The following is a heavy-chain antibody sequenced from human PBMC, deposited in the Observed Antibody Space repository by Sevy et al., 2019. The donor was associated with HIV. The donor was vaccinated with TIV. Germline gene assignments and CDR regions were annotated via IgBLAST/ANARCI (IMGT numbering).Heavy chain of an antibody. Sequence: GGSLRLSCAASGFSFSGYGMHWVRQAPGKGLEWVAVISYDGNNKFYADSGKGGFTISRNNSKNTLYLQMNSLRAEDTAGYYCAKTDSSVAFDIWGQGTMVTVSS. J-gene: IGHJ3*02. CDR2: ISYDGNNK. D-gene: IGHD3-22*01. CDR1: GFSFSGYG. V-gene: IGHV3-30*18. CDR3: AKTDSSVAFDI.